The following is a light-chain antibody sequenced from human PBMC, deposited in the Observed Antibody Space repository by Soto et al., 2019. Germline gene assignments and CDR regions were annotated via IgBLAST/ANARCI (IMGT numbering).Light chain of an antibody. CDR1: QSFTTSQ. CDR3: QQYGNFPYT. V-gene: IGKV3-20*01. Sequence: EIVLTQSPGTLSLSPGERATLFCRASQSFTTSQLAWYQQRPGQAPRVLIFGASRRATGIPDRFSGSGSGTDFTLTISRLEPEDFAVYYCQQYGNFPYTFGPGTKVQIK. J-gene: IGKJ2*01. CDR2: GAS.